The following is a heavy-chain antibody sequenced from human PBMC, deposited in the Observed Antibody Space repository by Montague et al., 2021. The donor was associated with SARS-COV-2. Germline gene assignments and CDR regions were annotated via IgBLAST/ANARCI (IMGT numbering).Heavy chain of an antibody. V-gene: IGHV4-4*02. Sequence: SETLSLTCAVSGGSINTNNWWTWVRQPPGEGLEWIGQIFHSGITNYTPSLESRVTISVDKSKNQFSLRLSSVTAADTAVYYCARGRLVGDSSSWYYFDYWGNRTLAAASS. J-gene: IGHJ4*03. CDR2: IFHSGIT. CDR1: GGSINTNNW. CDR3: ARGRLVGDSSSWYYFDY. D-gene: IGHD6-13*01.